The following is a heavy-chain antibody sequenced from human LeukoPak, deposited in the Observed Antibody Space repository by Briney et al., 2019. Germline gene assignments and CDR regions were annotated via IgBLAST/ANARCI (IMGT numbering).Heavy chain of an antibody. CDR2: IYYSGST. J-gene: IGHJ5*02. CDR3: ARGYSGYDSDWFDP. Sequence: SETLSLTCTVSGGSISSYYWSWIRQPPGKGLEWIGYIYYSGSTNYNPSLKSRVTISVDTSKTQFSLKLTSVTAADTAVYYCARGYSGYDSDWFDPWGQGTLVTVSP. V-gene: IGHV4-59*01. CDR1: GGSISSYY. D-gene: IGHD5-12*01.